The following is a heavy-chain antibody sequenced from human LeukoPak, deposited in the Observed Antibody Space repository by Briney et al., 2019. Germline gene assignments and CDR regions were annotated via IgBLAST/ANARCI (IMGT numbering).Heavy chain of an antibody. CDR3: ARDQGDDYGDYAPDY. V-gene: IGHV3-21*01. CDR2: ISSSSSYI. D-gene: IGHD4-17*01. J-gene: IGHJ4*02. CDR1: GFTFSSYS. Sequence: GGSLRLSCAASGFTFSSYSMNWVRQAPGKGLEWVSSISSSSSYIYYADSVKGRFTISRDNAKNSLYPQMNSLRAEDTAVYYCARDQGDDYGDYAPDYWGQGTLVTVSS.